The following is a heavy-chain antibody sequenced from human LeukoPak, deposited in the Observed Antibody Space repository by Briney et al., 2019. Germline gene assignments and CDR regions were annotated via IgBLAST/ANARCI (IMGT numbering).Heavy chain of an antibody. J-gene: IGHJ4*02. Sequence: SETLSLTCAVYGGSFSGYYWNWIRQPPGRGLEWIGEINHSGYTNYNPSLKSRVTISVDTSKTQFSLKVSSVTAADTAVYYCARGRAGSGLMINWGQGTLVTVSS. CDR2: INHSGYT. CDR1: GGSFSGYY. CDR3: ARGRAGSGLMIN. D-gene: IGHD2-8*01. V-gene: IGHV4-34*01.